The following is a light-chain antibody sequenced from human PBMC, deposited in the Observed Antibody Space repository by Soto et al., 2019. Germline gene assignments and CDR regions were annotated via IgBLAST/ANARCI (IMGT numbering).Light chain of an antibody. CDR2: GAS. Sequence: EIVLTQSPGTLSLSPGERATLSCRASQSVSSSYVAWYQQKPGQAPRLLIYGASSRATGIPDRFSGSGSGTDFTLTISRLEPEAFAVYYCQQYGSSLYTFGQGTKLEIK. J-gene: IGKJ2*01. CDR3: QQYGSSLYT. CDR1: QSVSSSY. V-gene: IGKV3-20*01.